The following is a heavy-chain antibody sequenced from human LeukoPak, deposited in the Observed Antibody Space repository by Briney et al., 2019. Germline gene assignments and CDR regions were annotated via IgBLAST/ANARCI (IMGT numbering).Heavy chain of an antibody. V-gene: IGHV4-34*01. D-gene: IGHD6-13*01. Sequence: SETLSLTCAVYGGSFSGYYWSWIRQPPGKGLEWIGEINHSGSTNYNPSLKSRVTISVDTSKNQFSLKLSSVTAANTAVYYCARAAAGTREGYYYYMDVWGKGTTATVSS. CDR3: ARAAAGTREGYYYYMDV. CDR2: INHSGST. J-gene: IGHJ6*03. CDR1: GGSFSGYY.